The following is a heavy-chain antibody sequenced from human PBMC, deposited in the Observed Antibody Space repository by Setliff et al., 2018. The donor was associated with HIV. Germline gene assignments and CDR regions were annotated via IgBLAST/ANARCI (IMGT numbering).Heavy chain of an antibody. D-gene: IGHD5-18*01. J-gene: IGHJ6*03. CDR2: IYYSGST. Sequence: SETLSLTCTVSGGSISSYYWSWIRQPPGKGLGWIGYIYYSGSTNYNPSLKSRVTISVDTSKNQFSLELSSVTAADTAVYYCARGSRGYSYAYYYYYMDVWGKGATVTVSS. V-gene: IGHV4-59*01. CDR1: GGSISSYY. CDR3: ARGSRGYSYAYYYYYMDV.